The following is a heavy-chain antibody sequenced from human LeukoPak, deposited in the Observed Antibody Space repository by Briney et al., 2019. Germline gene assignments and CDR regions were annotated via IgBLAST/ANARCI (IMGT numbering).Heavy chain of an antibody. CDR2: IDPNGKTS. CDR1: GFTFSTCV. CDR3: AAQTTLTGAYDP. Sequence: GGSLRLSCAASGFTFSTCVMLWVRQAPGMGLEYVSSIDPNGKTSYYANSVKGRFTISRDNSNNMLYPQMGSLTTEDMAVYYCAAQTTLTGAYDPWGQGTLVTVSS. V-gene: IGHV3-64*01. J-gene: IGHJ5*02. D-gene: IGHD1-20*01.